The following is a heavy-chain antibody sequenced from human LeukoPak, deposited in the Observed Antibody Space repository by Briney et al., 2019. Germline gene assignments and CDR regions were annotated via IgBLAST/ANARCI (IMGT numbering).Heavy chain of an antibody. D-gene: IGHD3-22*01. V-gene: IGHV4-34*01. CDR2: INHSGST. Sequence: SETLSLTCAVYGGSFSGYYWSWIRQPPGKGLEWIGEINHSGSTNYNPSLKSRVTISVDTSKNQFSLKLSSVTAADTAVYYCARGLYYYDSSGYYYPADFDLWGRGTLVTVSS. CDR3: ARGLYYYDSSGYYYPADFDL. J-gene: IGHJ2*01. CDR1: GGSFSGYY.